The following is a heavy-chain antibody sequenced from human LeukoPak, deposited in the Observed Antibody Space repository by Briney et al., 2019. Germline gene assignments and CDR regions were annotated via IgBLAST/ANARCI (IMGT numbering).Heavy chain of an antibody. J-gene: IGHJ4*02. CDR2: IYYSGST. D-gene: IGHD1-1*01. Sequence: SETRSLTCTVSGGSISSSNYYWGWIRQPPGKGLEWIGSIYYSGSTYYNPSLKSRVTISVDTSKNQFSLKLCSVTAADKAVYYCARHRRSVSPNCIDYWGQGTLVTVSS. CDR1: GGSISSSNYY. V-gene: IGHV4-39*01. CDR3: ARHRRSVSPNCIDY.